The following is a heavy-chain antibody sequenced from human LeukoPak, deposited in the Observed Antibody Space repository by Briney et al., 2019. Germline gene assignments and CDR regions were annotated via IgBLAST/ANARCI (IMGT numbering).Heavy chain of an antibody. CDR1: GFSFTNYG. CDR3: ARESHYDILTGYHLDY. V-gene: IGHV3-33*01. Sequence: GRSLGLSCAASGFSFTNYGMHWVRQAPGKGLEWVAAVWYDGNNKYYADSVQGRFTISRDNSKNTLYLQMNSLRAEDTAVYFCARESHYDILTGYHLDYWGQGTLVTVSS. CDR2: VWYDGNNK. D-gene: IGHD3-9*01. J-gene: IGHJ4*02.